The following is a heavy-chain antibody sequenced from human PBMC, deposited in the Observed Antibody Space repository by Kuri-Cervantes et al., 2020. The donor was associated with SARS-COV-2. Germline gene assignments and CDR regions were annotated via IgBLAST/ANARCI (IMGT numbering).Heavy chain of an antibody. V-gene: IGHV3-11*06. D-gene: IGHD2-2*01. J-gene: IGHJ3*02. CDR2: ISSSSSYI. Sequence: LTCAVSGYSISSGYYWGWIRQPPGKGLEWVSSISSSSSYIYYADSVKGRFTISRDNAKNSLYLQMNSLRAEDTAVYYCARDRDIVVVPAARNAFDIWGQGTMVTVSS. CDR3: ARDRDIVVVPAARNAFDI. CDR1: GYSISSGYY.